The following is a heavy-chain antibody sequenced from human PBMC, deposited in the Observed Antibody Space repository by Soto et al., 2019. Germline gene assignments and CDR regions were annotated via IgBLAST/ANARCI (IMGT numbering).Heavy chain of an antibody. Sequence: SATLALSRAVSGGSFTSTNWRAWVRQPPGQGLGWIGEIYRTGSTNYNPSPKSRVTISLDKSENQFSLKVTSLTAADTAVYYCASRDPGTSVDYWGQGTLVTVSS. D-gene: IGHD1-7*01. CDR2: IYRTGST. V-gene: IGHV4-4*02. J-gene: IGHJ4*02. CDR3: ASRDPGTSVDY. CDR1: GGSFTSTNW.